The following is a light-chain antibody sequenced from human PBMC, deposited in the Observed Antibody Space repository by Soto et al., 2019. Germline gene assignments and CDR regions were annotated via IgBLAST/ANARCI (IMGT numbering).Light chain of an antibody. CDR1: QSTSSW. V-gene: IGKV1-5*03. CDR2: GAS. CDR3: QHYKPYKT. Sequence: DVQMTQSPSTLSASVGDRVTLTCRASQSTSSWVAWYQQRPGKPPKLVIYGASTLERGVPSRFSGSGSGTEFTLTIAGLQPDDFATYYCQHYKPYKTFGQGTKVDI. J-gene: IGKJ1*01.